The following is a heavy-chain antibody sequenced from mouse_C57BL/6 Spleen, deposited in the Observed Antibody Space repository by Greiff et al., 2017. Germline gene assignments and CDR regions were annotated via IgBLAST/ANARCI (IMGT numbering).Heavy chain of an antibody. CDR1: GYTFTSYW. Sequence: VQLQQSGAELVRPGSSVKLSCKASGYTFTSYWMHWVKQRPIQGLEWIGNIDPSDSETHYNQKFKDKATLTVDKSSSTAYMQLSSLTSEDSAVYYCARSWVRKYYFDYWGQGTTLTVSS. CDR3: ARSWVRKYYFDY. J-gene: IGHJ2*01. D-gene: IGHD1-3*01. CDR2: IDPSDSET. V-gene: IGHV1-52*01.